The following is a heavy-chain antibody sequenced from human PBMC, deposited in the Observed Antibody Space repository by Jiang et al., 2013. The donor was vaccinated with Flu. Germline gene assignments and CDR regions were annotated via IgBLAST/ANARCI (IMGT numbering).Heavy chain of an antibody. D-gene: IGHD2-15*01. CDR2: HTTGPQWYN. Sequence: TLSLTCAISGDSVSSNSAYVGTWIRHVPIETALSGWEGHTTGPQWYNDYAPSVASRITVNPDTARNQVSLQLNSVTPEDTALYYCARAWSGGNYHFDYWGQGTLVTVSS. J-gene: IGHJ4*02. V-gene: IGHV6-1*01. CDR3: ARAWSGGNYHFDY. CDR1: GDSVSSNSAYV.